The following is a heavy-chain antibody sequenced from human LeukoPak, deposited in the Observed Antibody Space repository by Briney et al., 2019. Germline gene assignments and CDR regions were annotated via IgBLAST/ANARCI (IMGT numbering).Heavy chain of an antibody. D-gene: IGHD6-6*01. V-gene: IGHV5-51*01. CDR3: ARVLLPGIAARLVLGWFDP. J-gene: IGHJ5*02. Sequence: GESLKISCKGSGYSFTSYWIGWVRQMPGKGLEWMGIIYPGDSDTRYSPSFQGQVTISADKSISTAYLQWSSLKASDTAMYYCARVLLPGIAARLVLGWFDPWGQGTLVTVSS. CDR2: IYPGDSDT. CDR1: GYSFTSYW.